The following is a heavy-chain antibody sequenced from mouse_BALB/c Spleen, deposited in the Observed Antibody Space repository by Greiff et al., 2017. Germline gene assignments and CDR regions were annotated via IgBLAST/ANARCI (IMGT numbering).Heavy chain of an antibody. J-gene: IGHJ4*01. D-gene: IGHD3-1*01. CDR2: ISSGGSYT. Sequence: EVKVVESGGDLVKPGGSLKLSCAASGFTFSSYGMSWVRQTPDKRLEWVATISSGGSYTYYPDSVKGRFTISRDNAKNTLYLQMSSLKSEDTAMYYCARQLGLREAMDYWGQGTSVTVSS. V-gene: IGHV5-6*01. CDR3: ARQLGLREAMDY. CDR1: GFTFSSYG.